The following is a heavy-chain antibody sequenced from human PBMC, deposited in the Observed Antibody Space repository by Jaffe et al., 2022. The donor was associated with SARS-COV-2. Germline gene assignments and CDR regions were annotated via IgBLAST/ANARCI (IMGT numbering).Heavy chain of an antibody. D-gene: IGHD5-18*01. CDR3: ARQWARGYSYGYGMDV. J-gene: IGHJ6*02. Sequence: QVQLQQWGAGLLKPSETLSLTCAVYGGSFSGYYWSWIRQPPGKGLEWIGEINHSGSTNYNPSLKSRVTISVDTSKNQFSLKLSSVTAADTAVYYCARQWARGYSYGYGMDVWGQGTTVTVSS. V-gene: IGHV4-34*01. CDR1: GGSFSGYY. CDR2: INHSGST.